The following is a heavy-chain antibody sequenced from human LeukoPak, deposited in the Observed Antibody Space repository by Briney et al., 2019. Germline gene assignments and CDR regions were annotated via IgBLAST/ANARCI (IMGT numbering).Heavy chain of an antibody. CDR2: ISAYNGNT. CDR3: AVRPLVDLSLVGAFDI. Sequence: ASVKVSCKASGYTFTSYGISWVRQAPGQGLEWMGWISAYNGNTNYAQKLQGRVTMTTDTSTSTAYMELRSLRSDDTAVYYCAVRPLVDLSLVGAFDIWGQGTMVTVSS. D-gene: IGHD3-16*02. J-gene: IGHJ3*02. CDR1: GYTFTSYG. V-gene: IGHV1-18*01.